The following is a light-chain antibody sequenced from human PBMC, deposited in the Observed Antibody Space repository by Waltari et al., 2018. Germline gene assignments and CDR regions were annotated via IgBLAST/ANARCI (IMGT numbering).Light chain of an antibody. CDR1: ELGSKY. V-gene: IGLV3-1*01. J-gene: IGLJ2*01. Sequence: SYEVTQPPSVSVSPGPPASVPCSGDELGSKYTAWYQHRPGQSPVVVIYQNTKRPSGIPERFSGSNSGNTATLTISGTQAMDEADYYCQAWDSTIAVFGGGTKLTVL. CDR3: QAWDSTIAV. CDR2: QNT.